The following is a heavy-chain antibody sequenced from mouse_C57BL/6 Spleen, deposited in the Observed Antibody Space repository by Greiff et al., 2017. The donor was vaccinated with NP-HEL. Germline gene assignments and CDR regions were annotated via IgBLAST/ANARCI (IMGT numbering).Heavy chain of an antibody. Sequence: VQLQQSGAELVRPGTSVKVSCKASGYAFTNYWIEWVKQRPGQGLEWIGVINPGSGGTNYNEKFKGKATLTADKSSSTAYMQLSSLTSEDSAVYFCARWGYGYFDYWGQGTTLTVSS. CDR1: GYAFTNYW. D-gene: IGHD1-1*01. CDR2: INPGSGGT. J-gene: IGHJ2*01. CDR3: ARWGYGYFDY. V-gene: IGHV1-54*01.